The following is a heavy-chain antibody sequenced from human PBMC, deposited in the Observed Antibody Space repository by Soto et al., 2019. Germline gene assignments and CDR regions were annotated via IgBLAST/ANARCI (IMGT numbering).Heavy chain of an antibody. V-gene: IGHV4-61*01. D-gene: IGHD6-13*01. J-gene: IGHJ6*02. CDR1: GVSVTNIRYY. Sequence: PSETLSLTCSVSGVSVTNIRYYWTWIRQPPGKGLEWIGEAHHSGTTNYIPSPKSRATISIDSSKNQFSLKVTSVTAADTAVYFCARQGGSSWSSEGSGLDVWGRGTTVTVSS. CDR2: AHHSGTT. CDR3: ARQGGSSWSSEGSGLDV.